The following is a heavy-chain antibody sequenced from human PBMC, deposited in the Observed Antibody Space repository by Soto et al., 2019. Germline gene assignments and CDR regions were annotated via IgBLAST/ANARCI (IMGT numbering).Heavy chain of an antibody. J-gene: IGHJ5*02. CDR1: GFTFSDYY. D-gene: IGHD4-4*01. Sequence: QVQLVESGGGLVKPGGSLRLSCAASGFTFSDYYMSWIRQAPGKGLEWVSYISSGGNNIHYADSVKGRFTISRDNAKNSLYLQMNSLSTADTAVYYCEQGQFWFDPWGQGILVTV. CDR2: ISSGGNNI. CDR3: EQGQFWFDP. V-gene: IGHV3-11*01.